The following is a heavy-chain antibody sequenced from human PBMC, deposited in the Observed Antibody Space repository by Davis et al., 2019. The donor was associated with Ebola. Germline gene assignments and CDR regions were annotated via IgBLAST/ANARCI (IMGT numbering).Heavy chain of an antibody. CDR3: AKDLHIVVVTAPGGY. CDR2: INAGNGNT. Sequence: ASVKVSCKASGYTFSSYAMHWVRQAPGQRLEWMGWINAGNGNTKYSQRFQGRVTITRDTSASTAYMELSSLRSEDTAVYYCAKDLHIVVVTAPGGYWGQGTLVTVSS. V-gene: IGHV1-3*01. J-gene: IGHJ4*02. CDR1: GYTFSSYA. D-gene: IGHD2-21*02.